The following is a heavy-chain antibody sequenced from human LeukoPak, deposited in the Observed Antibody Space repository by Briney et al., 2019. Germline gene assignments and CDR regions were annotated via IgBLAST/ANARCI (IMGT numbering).Heavy chain of an antibody. J-gene: IGHJ4*02. CDR3: ARATVVTPNPLDF. V-gene: IGHV6-1*01. CDR1: GDTFSSDSAA. Sequence: SQTLSLTCAISGDTFSSDSAAWNWIRQSPSRGLEWLGRTYYRSKWYNDYAVSVKSRITINPDTSKNQFSLQLNSVTPEDTAVYYCARATVVTPNPLDFWGQGTLVTVSS. D-gene: IGHD4-23*01. CDR2: TYYRSKWYN.